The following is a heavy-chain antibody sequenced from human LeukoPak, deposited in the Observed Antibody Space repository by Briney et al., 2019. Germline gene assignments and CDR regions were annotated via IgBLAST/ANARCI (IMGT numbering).Heavy chain of an antibody. CDR1: GFIFSSYA. CDR2: ISGTGGRT. Sequence: GGSLRLSCAASGFIFSSYAMSWVRQAPGKGLEWVLGISGTGGRTYYADSVKGRFTISRDNSKNTLYLQMNSLRVEDTAVYYCAREGKLNYWGQGTLVTVFS. V-gene: IGHV3-23*01. J-gene: IGHJ4*02. CDR3: AREGKLNY.